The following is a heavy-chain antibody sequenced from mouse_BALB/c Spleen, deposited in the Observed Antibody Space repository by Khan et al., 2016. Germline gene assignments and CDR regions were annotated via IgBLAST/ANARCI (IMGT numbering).Heavy chain of an antibody. CDR2: ILPGSGYS. V-gene: IGHV1-9*01. CDR1: GYTFSNYW. J-gene: IGHJ4*01. Sequence: QVQLQQSGAELMKSGASVKISCKATGYTFSNYWIEWVKQRPGHGLEWIGDILPGSGYSNSNENFKGKATFTADASSNTAYMQLISLTSEDSAVYFCARAWYSMDYWGQGTSVTVSS. CDR3: ARAWYSMDY.